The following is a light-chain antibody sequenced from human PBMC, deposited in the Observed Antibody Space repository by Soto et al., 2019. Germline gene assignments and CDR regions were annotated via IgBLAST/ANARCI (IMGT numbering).Light chain of an antibody. CDR3: AAWDDNLSGLYV. J-gene: IGLJ1*01. CDR2: RNS. Sequence: QSVLTQSPSASGTPGQRVTISCSGSASTIGRNYVYWYQQLPGTAPKLLIYRNSQRPSGVPDRFSGSESGTSASLAISGLRSDDEADYYCAAWDDNLSGLYVFGAGTKLTVL. V-gene: IGLV1-47*01. CDR1: ASTIGRNY.